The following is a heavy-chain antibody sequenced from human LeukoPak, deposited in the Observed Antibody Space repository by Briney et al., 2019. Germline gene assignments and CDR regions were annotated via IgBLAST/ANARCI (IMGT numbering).Heavy chain of an antibody. CDR1: GGTFSSYA. CDR2: IIPIFGTA. J-gene: IGHJ3*02. V-gene: IGHV1-69*05. Sequence: GASGKVSCKASGGTFSSYAISWVRQAPGQGLEWMGGIIPIFGTANYAQKFQGRVTITTDESTSTAYMELSSLRSEDTAVYYCARGREADNAFDIWGQGTMVTVSS. CDR3: ARGREADNAFDI. D-gene: IGHD1-26*01.